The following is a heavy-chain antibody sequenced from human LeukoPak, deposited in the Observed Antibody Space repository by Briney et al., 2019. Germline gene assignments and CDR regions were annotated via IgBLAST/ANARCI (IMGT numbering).Heavy chain of an antibody. Sequence: ASVKVSCKASGYTFTSYDINWVRQATGQGLEWMGWMNPNSGNTGYAQKFQGRVTMTRDTSTSTVYMELSSLRSEDTAVYYCARDIGYVYYYGSGSSNNFDYWGQGTLVTVSS. D-gene: IGHD3-10*01. V-gene: IGHV1-8*01. J-gene: IGHJ4*02. CDR2: MNPNSGNT. CDR3: ARDIGYVYYYGSGSSNNFDY. CDR1: GYTFTSYD.